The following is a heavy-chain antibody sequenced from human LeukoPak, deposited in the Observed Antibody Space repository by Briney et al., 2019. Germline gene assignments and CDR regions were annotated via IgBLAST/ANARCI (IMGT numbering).Heavy chain of an antibody. J-gene: IGHJ4*02. V-gene: IGHV3-30*02. CDR1: GFTFSSYG. Sequence: GGSLRLSCAASGFTFSSYGMHWVRQAPGKGLEWVAFIRYDGSNKYYADSVKGRFTITRDNSKNTLYLQMNSLRAEDTAVYYCAKLWGKYDFWSGYYQYYFDYWGQGTLVTVSS. CDR2: IRYDGSNK. D-gene: IGHD3-3*01. CDR3: AKLWGKYDFWSGYYQYYFDY.